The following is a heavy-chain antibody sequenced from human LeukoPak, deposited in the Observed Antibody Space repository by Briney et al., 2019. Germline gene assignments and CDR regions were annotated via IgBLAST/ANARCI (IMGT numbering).Heavy chain of an antibody. V-gene: IGHV1-18*01. CDR3: ARGNAPHYYYYYYMDV. Sequence: GASVKVSCKASGYTFTSYGISWVRQAPGQGLEWMGWISAYNGNTNYAQKLQGRVTMTTDTSTSTAYMELRSLRSDDTAVYYCARGNAPHYYYYYYMDVWGKGTTVTVSS. CDR2: ISAYNGNT. CDR1: GYTFTSYG. J-gene: IGHJ6*03. D-gene: IGHD2-2*01.